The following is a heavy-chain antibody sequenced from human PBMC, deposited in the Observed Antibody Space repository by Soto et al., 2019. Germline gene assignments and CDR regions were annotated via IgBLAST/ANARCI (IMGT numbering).Heavy chain of an antibody. Sequence: QVQLQESGPGLVKPSETLSLTCTVSGASISRTSSYWGWIRQSPGKGLEWIASMNYSGTTYYNPSLKSRVTMSVDTSRNQFSLRLTSVTAADTGIYICARRENVPSWYFDLWGREKQVIVSS. CDR1: GASISRTSSY. J-gene: IGHJ2*01. D-gene: IGHD3-10*02. CDR2: MNYSGTT. V-gene: IGHV4-39*01. CDR3: ARRENVPSWYFDL.